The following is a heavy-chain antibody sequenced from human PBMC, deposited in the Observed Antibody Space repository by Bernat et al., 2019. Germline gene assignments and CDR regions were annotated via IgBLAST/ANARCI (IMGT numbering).Heavy chain of an antibody. D-gene: IGHD6-19*01. Sequence: QVQLVESGGGVVQPGRSLRLSCAASGFTFSSYGMHWVRQAPGKGLEWVAVIWYDGSNKYYADSVKGRFTISRDNSKNTLYLQMNSLRAEDTAVYYCARDRSEYGWYCDYWGQGTLVTVSS. CDR2: IWYDGSNK. CDR1: GFTFSSYG. CDR3: ARDRSEYGWYCDY. V-gene: IGHV3-33*01. J-gene: IGHJ4*02.